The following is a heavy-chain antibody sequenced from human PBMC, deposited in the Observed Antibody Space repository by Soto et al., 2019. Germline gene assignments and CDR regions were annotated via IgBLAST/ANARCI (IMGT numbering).Heavy chain of an antibody. D-gene: IGHD2-15*01. CDR3: ARIAATTKYYFDY. CDR1: GGSFSGYY. Sequence: PSETLSLTCAVYGGSFSGYYWSWIRQPPGKGLEWIGEINHSGSTNYNPSLKSRVTISVDTSKNQFSLKLSSVTAADTAVYYCARIAATTKYYFDYWAQGTLVTFSS. J-gene: IGHJ4*02. CDR2: INHSGST. V-gene: IGHV4-34*01.